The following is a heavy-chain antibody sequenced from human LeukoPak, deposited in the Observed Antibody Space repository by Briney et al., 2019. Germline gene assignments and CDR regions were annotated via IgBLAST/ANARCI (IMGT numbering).Heavy chain of an antibody. Sequence: PSETLSLTCTVAGGSISSSSYYWVWIRQPPWKGLEWIGSIYYSGSAYYKPSLQSRLTISVDTSTNQFSLKLNSVTAADTAVYYCARGDYFDYWGQGTLVTVSS. CDR1: GGSISSSSYY. J-gene: IGHJ4*02. V-gene: IGHV4-39*01. CDR3: ARGDYFDY. CDR2: IYYSGSA.